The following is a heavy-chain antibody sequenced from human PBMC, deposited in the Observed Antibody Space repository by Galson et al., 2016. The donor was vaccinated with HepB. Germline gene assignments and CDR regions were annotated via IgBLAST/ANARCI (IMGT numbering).Heavy chain of an antibody. Sequence: SLRLSCAASGFSVTHYAMHWVRQAPGKGLEWVAIIWNDGYTKYYADSVKGRFSVARDTSKNTVYLQMDSLGVDDTAMYYCARDGGNRGSYSVGDSFDIWGQGTMVTVSS. D-gene: IGHD1-26*01. V-gene: IGHV3-33*01. J-gene: IGHJ3*02. CDR2: IWNDGYTK. CDR1: GFSVTHYA. CDR3: ARDGGNRGSYSVGDSFDI.